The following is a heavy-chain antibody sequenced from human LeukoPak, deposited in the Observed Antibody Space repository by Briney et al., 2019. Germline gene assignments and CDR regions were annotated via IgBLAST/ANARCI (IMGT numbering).Heavy chain of an antibody. V-gene: IGHV3-23*01. CDR3: ARDPNGDYIGAFEF. J-gene: IGHJ3*01. D-gene: IGHD4-17*01. Sequence: PGGSLRLSCAASGLSFSTFAMSWVRQGPARGLEWVSSIRGNGETFYADSVKGRFTLSSDSSRNTVYLQLNSLRAEDTAQYFCARDPNGDYIGAFEFWGRGTVVTVSS. CDR2: IRGNGET. CDR1: GLSFSTFA.